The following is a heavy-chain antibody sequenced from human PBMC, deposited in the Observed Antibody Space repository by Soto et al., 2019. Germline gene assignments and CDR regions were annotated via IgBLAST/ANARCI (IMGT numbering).Heavy chain of an antibody. CDR1: GLAFSNYG. Sequence: PGGSLRLSCAATGLAFSNYGIHWVPQAPGKGLEWVAHISYDGSNEHYVDSVKGRFTISRDNSKNTLYLQMTSLRAEDTAVYYCADDSYYHDSTGYSIFDYWGQGTLVTVSS. D-gene: IGHD3-22*01. CDR2: ISYDGSNE. V-gene: IGHV3-30*18. J-gene: IGHJ4*02. CDR3: ADDSYYHDSTGYSIFDY.